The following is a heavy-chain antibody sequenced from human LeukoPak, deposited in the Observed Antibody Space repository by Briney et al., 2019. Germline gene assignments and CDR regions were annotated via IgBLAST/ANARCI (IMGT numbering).Heavy chain of an antibody. CDR1: GFTFSSYW. J-gene: IGHJ4*02. V-gene: IGHV3-49*04. CDR2: IRSKAYGGTT. Sequence: GGSLRLSCAASGFTFSSYWMSWVRQAPGKGLEWVGFIRSKAYGGTTEYAASVKGRFTISRDDSKSIAYLQMNSLKTEDTAVYYCTRDHYFWGQGTLVTVSS. CDR3: TRDHYF.